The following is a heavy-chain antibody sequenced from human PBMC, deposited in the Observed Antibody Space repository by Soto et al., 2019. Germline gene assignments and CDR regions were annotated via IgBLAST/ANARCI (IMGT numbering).Heavy chain of an antibody. CDR1: GFTFTRYS. CDR3: ARESEDLTSNFDY. CDR2: ISSTTNYI. V-gene: IGHV3-21*06. Sequence: PGGSLRLSCAASGFTFTRYSMNWVRQAPGKGLEWVSSISSTTNYIYYGDSMKGRFTISRDNAKNSLYLEMNSLRAEDTAVYYCARESEDLTSNFDYWGQGALVTVSS. J-gene: IGHJ4*02.